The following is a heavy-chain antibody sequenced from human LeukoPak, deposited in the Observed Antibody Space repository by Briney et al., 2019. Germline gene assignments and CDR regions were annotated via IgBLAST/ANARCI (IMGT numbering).Heavy chain of an antibody. CDR2: INAGNGYT. J-gene: IGHJ4*02. V-gene: IGHV1-3*01. D-gene: IGHD6-19*01. CDR1: GYTFTSYA. CDR3: ARPMAVAGFDY. Sequence: ASVKVSRKAFGYTFTSYAIHWVRQAPGQSLEWMGWINAGNGYTKYSQKFQGRVTITRDTSASTAYMELSSLRSEDTAVYYCARPMAVAGFDYWGQGTLVTVSS.